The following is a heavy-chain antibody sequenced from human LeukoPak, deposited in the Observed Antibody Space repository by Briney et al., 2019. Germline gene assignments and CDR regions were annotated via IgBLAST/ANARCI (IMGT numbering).Heavy chain of an antibody. CDR3: ARGHYGMDV. Sequence: GGSLRLSCAASGFTFSDYYMSWIRQAPGKGLEWVSYISSSGNTTYNADSVKGRFSITRDNAKNSLYLQMNSLRAEDTAVYSCARGHYGMDVWGKGTTVTVSS. J-gene: IGHJ6*04. CDR1: GFTFSDYY. V-gene: IGHV3-11*04. CDR2: ISSSGNTT.